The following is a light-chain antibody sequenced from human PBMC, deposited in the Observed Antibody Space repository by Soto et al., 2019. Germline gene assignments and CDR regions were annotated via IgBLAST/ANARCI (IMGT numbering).Light chain of an antibody. CDR3: QEYSSYST. V-gene: IGKV1-5*01. CDR1: QSISSW. Sequence: DLQMTQSPSTLSASVGDRVTITCRASQSISSWLAWYQQKPGKAPKLLIYDASSLESGVPLRFSGSGSGTDFTLTISSLQPDDFATNYCQEYSSYSTFGGGTKVEIK. J-gene: IGKJ4*01. CDR2: DAS.